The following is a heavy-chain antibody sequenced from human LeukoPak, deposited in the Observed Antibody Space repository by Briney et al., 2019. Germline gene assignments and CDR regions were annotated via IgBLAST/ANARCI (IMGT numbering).Heavy chain of an antibody. J-gene: IGHJ6*04. V-gene: IGHV4-31*03. Sequence: SQTLSLTCTVSGGSISSGGYYWSWIRQHPGKGLEWIGYIYYGGSTYYNPSLKSRVTISVDTSKNQFSLKLSSVTAADTAVYYCARVPRPNYYYYYGMDVWGKGTTVTVSS. CDR3: ARVPRPNYYYYYGMDV. CDR1: GGSISSGGYY. CDR2: IYYGGST.